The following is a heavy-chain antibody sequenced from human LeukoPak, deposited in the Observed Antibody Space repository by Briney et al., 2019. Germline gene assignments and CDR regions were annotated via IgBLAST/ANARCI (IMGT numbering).Heavy chain of an antibody. CDR3: AKDRIPYYYGSGNHMDV. Sequence: PGGSLRLSCAASGFTFDDYAMHWVRQAPGKGLEWVSLISWDGGSTYYADSVKGRFTISRDNSKNSLYLQMNSLRAEDTALYYCAKDRIPYYYGSGNHMDVWGKGTTVTVSS. CDR1: GFTFDDYA. CDR2: ISWDGGST. V-gene: IGHV3-43D*03. D-gene: IGHD3-10*01. J-gene: IGHJ6*03.